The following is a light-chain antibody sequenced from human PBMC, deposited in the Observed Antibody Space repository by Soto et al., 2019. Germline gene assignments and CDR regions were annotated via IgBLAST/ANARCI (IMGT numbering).Light chain of an antibody. CDR3: XXYNSYSGT. CDR2: GAS. CDR1: QSVSSN. Sequence: EIAITQSPATLSVSPGERGTLSCRASQSVSSNLAWYQQKPGQAPRLLIYGASSRATGIPDRFSGSGSGTDFTLTISSLQPDDFATYYXXXYNSYSGTFGQGTKVDIK. V-gene: IGKV3D-15*01. J-gene: IGKJ1*01.